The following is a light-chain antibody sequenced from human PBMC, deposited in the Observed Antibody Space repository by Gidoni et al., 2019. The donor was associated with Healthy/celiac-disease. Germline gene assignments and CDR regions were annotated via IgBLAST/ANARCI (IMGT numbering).Light chain of an antibody. V-gene: IGLV3-1*01. J-gene: IGLJ2*01. CDR3: QAWDSSTVV. CDR1: KLGDKY. Sequence: PSVYVSQGQTDSITCPGDKLGDKYACWYQQKPGHSPVLVIYQDSKRPSGIPERFSGSNSGNTATLTISGTQAMDEADYYCQAWDSSTVVFGGGTKLTVL. CDR2: QDS.